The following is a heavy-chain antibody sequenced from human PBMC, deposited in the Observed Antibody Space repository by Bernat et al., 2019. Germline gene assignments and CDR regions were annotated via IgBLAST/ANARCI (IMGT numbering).Heavy chain of an antibody. CDR1: GDSVTTSNYY. J-gene: IGHJ5*02. V-gene: IGHV4-61*01. CDR2: IYYSGST. Sequence: VQLQESGPGLVKPSETLSLTCTVSGDSVTTSNYYWSWIRQPPGKGLEWIAYIYYSGSTNYNPSLKSRATISLEPSKNQFSLKLTSVTAADTAVYLCAGTGYCSGGSCYSGWFDPWGQGTLVTVSS. CDR3: AGTGYCSGGSCYSGWFDP. D-gene: IGHD2-15*01.